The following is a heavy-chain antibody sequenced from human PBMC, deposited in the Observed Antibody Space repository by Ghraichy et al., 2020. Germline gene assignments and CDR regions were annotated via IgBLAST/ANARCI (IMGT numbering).Heavy chain of an antibody. CDR3: ARETGSYYYYYYMDV. J-gene: IGHJ6*03. CDR2: ISYSGST. D-gene: IGHD7-27*01. Sequence: SETLSLTCTVSDGSISSYYWSWIRQPPGKGLEWIAYISYSGSTNYNPSLKSRVTISVDASKNQFSLKLSSVTAADTAVYYCARETGSYYYYYYMDVWGKGTTVTVSS. CDR1: DGSISSYY. V-gene: IGHV4-59*01.